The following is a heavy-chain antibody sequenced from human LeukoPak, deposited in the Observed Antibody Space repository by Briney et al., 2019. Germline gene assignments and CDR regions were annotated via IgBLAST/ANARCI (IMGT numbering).Heavy chain of an antibody. CDR3: ARNYGDYMLNGFDP. J-gene: IGHJ5*02. CDR2: INPNSGGT. V-gene: IGHV1-2*02. D-gene: IGHD4-17*01. Sequence: ASVKVSCKASGYTFTGYYMHWVRQAPGQGLEWMEWINPNSGGTNYAQKFQGRVTMTRDTSISTAYMELSRLRSDDTAVYYCARNYGDYMLNGFDPWGQGTLVTVSS. CDR1: GYTFTGYY.